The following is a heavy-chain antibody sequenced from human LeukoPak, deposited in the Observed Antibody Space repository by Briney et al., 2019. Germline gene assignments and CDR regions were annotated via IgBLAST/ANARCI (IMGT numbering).Heavy chain of an antibody. V-gene: IGHV3-23*01. CDR1: GFTVSSNY. CDR3: AKDRDYGGNAENFDY. Sequence: GGSLRLSCAASGFTVSSNYMSWVRQAPGKGLEWVSTITGSGGSTYYADSVKGRFTISRDNSKNTLYLQMNSLRAEDTAVYYCAKDRDYGGNAENFDYWGQGTLVTVSS. D-gene: IGHD4-23*01. J-gene: IGHJ4*02. CDR2: ITGSGGST.